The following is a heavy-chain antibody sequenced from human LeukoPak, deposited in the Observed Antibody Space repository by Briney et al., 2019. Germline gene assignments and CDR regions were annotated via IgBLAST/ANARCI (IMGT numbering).Heavy chain of an antibody. Sequence: SQTLSLTCAISGDSVSSNSATWNWIRQSPSRGLEWLGRTYYRSKWYNDYVASVKSRITINPDTSKNQFSLHLNSVTPEGTAVYYCARGSLDYEVLDYYYYMDVWGKGTTVTVSS. J-gene: IGHJ6*03. V-gene: IGHV6-1*01. CDR3: ARGSLDYEVLDYYYYMDV. D-gene: IGHD4-17*01. CDR2: TYYRSKWYN. CDR1: GDSVSSNSAT.